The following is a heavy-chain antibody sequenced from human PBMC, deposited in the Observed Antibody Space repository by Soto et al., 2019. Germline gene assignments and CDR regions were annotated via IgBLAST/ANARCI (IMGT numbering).Heavy chain of an antibody. V-gene: IGHV3-21*01. CDR1: GFTFSSYS. J-gene: IGHJ6*02. CDR2: ISSSSSYI. D-gene: IGHD3-3*01. Sequence: PRGCLRLTCAASGFTFSSYSMNWVRQAPGKGLEWVSSISSSSSYIYYADSVKGRFTISRDNAKNSLYLQMNSLRAEDTAVYYCARDHNYDFWSGYSTRLYYYYGMDVWGQGTTVTVSS. CDR3: ARDHNYDFWSGYSTRLYYYYGMDV.